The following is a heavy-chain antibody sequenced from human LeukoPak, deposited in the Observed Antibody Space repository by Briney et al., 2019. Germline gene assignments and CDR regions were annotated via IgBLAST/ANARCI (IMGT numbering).Heavy chain of an antibody. CDR2: VFYSGTT. CDR1: GGSISSNKYY. CDR3: VRESGDLGKAYDS. J-gene: IGHJ4*02. Sequence: PSETLSLTCNVSGGSISSNKYYWGWIRQPPGKALEWVGSVFYSGTTYYNPSLKSRVIILVDTPKNQFSLTLRSATAADTAVYFCVRESGDLGKAYDSWGQGTRVTVS. D-gene: IGHD3-16*01. V-gene: IGHV4-39*07.